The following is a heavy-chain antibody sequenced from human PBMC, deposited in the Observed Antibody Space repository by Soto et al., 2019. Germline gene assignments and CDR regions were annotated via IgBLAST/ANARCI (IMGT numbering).Heavy chain of an antibody. D-gene: IGHD1-26*01. CDR3: TRDQGGSYDSWFDP. V-gene: IGHV3-21*06. CDR1: FTFSMYS. J-gene: IGHJ5*02. Sequence: EVQVVESGGGLVNPGGSLRLSCSFTFSMYSMNWVRQAPGKGLEWVASISSGGIYIKYADSVKGRFTITRDNAKNSVSLQMNSLKVEDTALYYCTRDQGGSYDSWFDPWGQGPQVIVSS. CDR2: ISSGGIYI.